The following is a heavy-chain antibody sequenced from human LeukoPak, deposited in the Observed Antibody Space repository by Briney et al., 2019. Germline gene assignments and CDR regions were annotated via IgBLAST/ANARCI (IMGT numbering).Heavy chain of an antibody. CDR2: IYGDGST. CDR1: GFTVSNNY. V-gene: IGHV3-53*04. J-gene: IGHJ4*02. Sequence: PGGSLRLSCVVSGFTVSNNYMKWVRQAPGKGLEWVSTIYGDGSTYYADSVRGRFTISRHNSKNTVYLQMNSLRIEDAAVYYCARGDTAIVNWGQGTLVTVSS. CDR3: ARGDTAIVN. D-gene: IGHD5-18*01.